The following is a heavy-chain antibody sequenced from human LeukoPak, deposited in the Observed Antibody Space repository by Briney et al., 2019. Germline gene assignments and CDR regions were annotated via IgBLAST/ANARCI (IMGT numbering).Heavy chain of an antibody. J-gene: IGHJ6*03. V-gene: IGHV4-59*01. CDR1: GGSISSFY. CDR3: ARHSSTYQSSYYYYVDV. Sequence: SETLSLTCTVSGGSISSFYWSWIRQPPGKGLEWIGYIYNSGITNSNPSLTSRVTISEDTSKNQLFLKLTSVTAADTAVYYCARHSSTYQSSYYYYVDVWGRGTTVTISS. D-gene: IGHD2-2*01. CDR2: IYNSGIT.